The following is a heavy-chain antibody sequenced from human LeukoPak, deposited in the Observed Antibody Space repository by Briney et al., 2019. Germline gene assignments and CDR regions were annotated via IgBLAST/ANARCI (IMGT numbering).Heavy chain of an antibody. CDR3: ARDLPQIEY. D-gene: IGHD3-22*01. CDR2: LNWNGGST. V-gene: IGHV3-20*04. Sequence: GGSLRLSCAASGFTFDDYDMNWIRLAPGKGLEWVSGLNWNGGSTGYADSVRGRFTISRDNAKNSLYLQMNSLRAEDTALYYCARDLPQIEYWGQGTLVTVSS. CDR1: GFTFDDYD. J-gene: IGHJ4*02.